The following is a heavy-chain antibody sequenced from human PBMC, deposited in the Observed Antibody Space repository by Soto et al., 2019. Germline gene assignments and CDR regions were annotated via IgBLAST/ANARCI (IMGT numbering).Heavy chain of an antibody. J-gene: IGHJ4*02. D-gene: IGHD7-27*01. CDR1: GFTFDDYA. Sequence: EVQLVESGGGLVQPGGSLRLSCAASGFTFDDYAMHWVRQAPGKGLEWFSGISWNSDRVGYADSVKGRFTISRDNAKQSLYLQMNSLRTDDTALYYCVKDITGGGNGGGGGDFYYWGQGTLVTVSS. V-gene: IGHV3-9*01. CDR3: VKDITGGGNGGGGGDFYY. CDR2: ISWNSDRV.